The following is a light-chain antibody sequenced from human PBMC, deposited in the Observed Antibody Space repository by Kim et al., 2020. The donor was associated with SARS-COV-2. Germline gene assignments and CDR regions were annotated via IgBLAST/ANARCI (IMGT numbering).Light chain of an antibody. CDR2: GTS. CDR1: TGAVTSSYY. CDR3: LLYYGGAQV. J-gene: IGLJ2*01. V-gene: IGLV7-43*01. Sequence: PGGTVTLPCASSTGAVTSSYYPNWFQQKPGQAPRALIYGTSNKHSWTPARFSGSLLGGKAALTLSGVQPEDEADYYCLLYYGGAQVFGGGTQLTVL.